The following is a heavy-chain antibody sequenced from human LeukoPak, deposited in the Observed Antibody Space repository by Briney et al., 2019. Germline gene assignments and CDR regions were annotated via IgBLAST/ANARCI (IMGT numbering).Heavy chain of an antibody. Sequence: PSETLSLTCTGSGGSISAYYWSWIRQPPGKGLKWIGYIYSSGSTNYNPSLKSRVTISVDTSKNQFFLKLSSVTAADTAVYYCARGRSDCSGGSCYSVGYYYYYYMDVWGKGTTVTVSS. V-gene: IGHV4-59*12. CDR1: GGSISAYY. CDR2: IYSSGST. J-gene: IGHJ6*03. CDR3: ARGRSDCSGGSCYSVGYYYYYYMDV. D-gene: IGHD2-15*01.